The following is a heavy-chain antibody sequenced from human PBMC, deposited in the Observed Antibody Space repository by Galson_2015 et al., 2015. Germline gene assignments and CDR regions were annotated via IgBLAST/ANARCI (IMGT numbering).Heavy chain of an antibody. CDR1: GYTFTSYT. J-gene: IGHJ6*02. CDR2: INAGNGNT. CDR3: ARATVTHKSFYYYGMDV. Sequence: SVKVSCKASGYTFTSYTMHWVRQAPGQRLEWMGWINAGNGNTKYSQKFQGRVTITRDTSARTAYMELSSLRSEDTAVYYCARATVTHKSFYYYGMDVWGQVTTVTVSS. D-gene: IGHD4-17*01. V-gene: IGHV1-3*01.